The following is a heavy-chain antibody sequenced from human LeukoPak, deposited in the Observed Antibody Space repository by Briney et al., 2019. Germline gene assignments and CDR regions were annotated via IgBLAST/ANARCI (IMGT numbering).Heavy chain of an antibody. CDR1: GGSISSGSYY. Sequence: PSETLSLTCTVSGGSISSGSYYWSWIRQPAGKGLEWIGRIYTSGSTNYNPSLKSRVTISVDTSKNQFSLKLSSVTAADTAVYYCARDRGYYDSSGYYAYYLDYWGQGTLVTVSS. CDR3: ARDRGYYDSSGYYAYYLDY. V-gene: IGHV4-61*02. CDR2: IYTSGST. J-gene: IGHJ4*02. D-gene: IGHD3-22*01.